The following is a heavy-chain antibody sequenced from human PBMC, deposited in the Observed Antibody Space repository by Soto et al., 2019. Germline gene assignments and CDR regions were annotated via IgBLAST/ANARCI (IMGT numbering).Heavy chain of an antibody. V-gene: IGHV5-51*01. CDR2: IYPGDSDT. Sequence: PGESLKISCKGSGYSFTSYWIGWVRQMPGKGLEWMGIIYPGDSDTRYSPSFQGQVTISADQSISTAYLQWSSLKASDTAMYYCARQEGLVTNLGSWFDPWGQGTLVTVSS. CDR3: ARQEGLVTNLGSWFDP. J-gene: IGHJ5*02. D-gene: IGHD2-15*01. CDR1: GYSFTSYW.